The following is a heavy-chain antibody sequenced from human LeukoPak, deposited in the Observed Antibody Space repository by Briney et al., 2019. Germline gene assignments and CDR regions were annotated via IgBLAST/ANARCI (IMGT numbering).Heavy chain of an antibody. V-gene: IGHV3-7*01. Sequence: GGSLRLSCAASGFIFSSYWMSWVRQAPGKGLEWVANIKEDGSEKKYVDSVKGRFTISRDNTKNSVYLLSNSLRAEDTAVYYCAREHDYGDYVDYWGQGTLVTVSS. CDR2: IKEDGSEK. CDR1: GFIFSSYW. J-gene: IGHJ4*02. CDR3: AREHDYGDYVDY. D-gene: IGHD4-17*01.